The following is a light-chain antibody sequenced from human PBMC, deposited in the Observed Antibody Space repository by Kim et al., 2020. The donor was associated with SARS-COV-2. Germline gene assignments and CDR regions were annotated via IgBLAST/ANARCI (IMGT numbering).Light chain of an antibody. J-gene: IGKJ2*03. CDR1: QSISSW. CDR2: KAS. V-gene: IGKV1-5*03. Sequence: SASVGDRVTITGRASQSISSWLAWYQQKPGKAPKLLIYKASSLESGVPSRFSGSGSGTEFTLTISSLQPDDFATYYCQQYNSYSLSFGQGTKLEI. CDR3: QQYNSYSLS.